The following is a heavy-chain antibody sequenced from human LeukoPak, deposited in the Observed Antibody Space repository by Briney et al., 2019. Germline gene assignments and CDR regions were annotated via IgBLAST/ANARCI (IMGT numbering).Heavy chain of an antibody. CDR2: ISGSGGST. CDR3: AKVGTMIVAGPWDY. CDR1: GFTFSSYA. J-gene: IGHJ4*02. V-gene: IGHV3-23*01. D-gene: IGHD3-22*01. Sequence: PGGSLRLSCAASGFTFSSYAMSWDRQAPGKGLEWVSAISGSGGSTYYADSVKGRFTISRDNSKNTLYLQMNSLRAEDTAVYYCAKVGTMIVAGPWDYWGQGTLVTVSS.